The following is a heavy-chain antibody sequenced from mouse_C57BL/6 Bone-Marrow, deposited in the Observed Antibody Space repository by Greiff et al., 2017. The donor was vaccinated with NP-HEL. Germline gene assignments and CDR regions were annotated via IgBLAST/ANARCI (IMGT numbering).Heavy chain of an antibody. CDR3: ARFPMITTPYLDY. CDR1: GYSIPSDY. Sequence: EVKLMESGPGLAKPSQTLSLTCSVTGYSIPSDYWNWIRKFPGNKLEYMGYISYSGSTYYNPSLKIRISITRDTSKNQYYLQLNSVTTEDTATYYCARFPMITTPYLDYWGQGTTRTVSS. CDR2: ISYSGST. D-gene: IGHD2-4*01. J-gene: IGHJ2*01. V-gene: IGHV3-8*01.